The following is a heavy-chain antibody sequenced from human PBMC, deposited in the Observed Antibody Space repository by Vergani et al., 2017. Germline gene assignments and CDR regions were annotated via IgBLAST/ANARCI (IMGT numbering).Heavy chain of an antibody. CDR2: ISGSGGST. Sequence: VQLVESGGGVVQPGRSLRLSCAASGFTFSSYAMSWVRQAPGKGLEWVSAISGSGGSTYYADSVKGRFTISRDNSKNTLYLQMNSLRAEDTAVYYCSGGRTGTTLDYWGQGTLVTVSS. D-gene: IGHD1-7*01. J-gene: IGHJ4*02. V-gene: IGHV3-23*04. CDR1: GFTFSSYA. CDR3: SGGRTGTTLDY.